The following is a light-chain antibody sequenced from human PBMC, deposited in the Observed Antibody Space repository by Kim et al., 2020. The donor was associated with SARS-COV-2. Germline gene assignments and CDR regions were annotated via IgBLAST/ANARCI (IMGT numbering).Light chain of an antibody. CDR2: EVN. Sequence: QSALTQPASVSGSPGQSITISCTGTSSDVGAYNYVSWYQHHPGKAPKLMIYEVNNRPSGVSNRLSGSKSGNTASLTISGLQAEDEADYYCNSYTKSATLVFGGGTQLTVL. CDR3: NSYTKSATLV. CDR1: SSDVGAYNY. J-gene: IGLJ3*02. V-gene: IGLV2-14*01.